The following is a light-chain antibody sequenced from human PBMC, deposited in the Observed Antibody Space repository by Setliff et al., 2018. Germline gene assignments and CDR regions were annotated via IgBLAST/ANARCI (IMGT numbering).Light chain of an antibody. CDR1: SSNIGSSY. CDR2: DNN. V-gene: IGLV1-51*01. J-gene: IGLJ2*01. Sequence: QSALAQPPSVSAAPRQKVTISCSGSSSNIGSSYVSWYQQVPGTAPKLLIYDNNKRPSGIPDRFSGSKSDASGTLDITGLQTGDEAEYYCATWDFSLRGVVFGGGTQLTVL. CDR3: ATWDFSLRGVV.